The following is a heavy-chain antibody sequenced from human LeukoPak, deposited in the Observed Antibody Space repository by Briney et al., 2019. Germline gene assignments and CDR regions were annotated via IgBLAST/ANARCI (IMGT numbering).Heavy chain of an antibody. CDR2: ISGSGGST. CDR1: GFTFSSYA. D-gene: IGHD2-2*01. J-gene: IGHJ4*02. CDR3: ASVPRGLGYFDY. Sequence: GGSLRLSCAASGFTFSSYAMSWVRQAPGKGLEWVSAISGSGGSTYYADSVKGRFTISRDNSKNTLYLQMNSLRAEDTAVYYCASVPRGLGYFDYWGQGTLVTVSS. V-gene: IGHV3-23*01.